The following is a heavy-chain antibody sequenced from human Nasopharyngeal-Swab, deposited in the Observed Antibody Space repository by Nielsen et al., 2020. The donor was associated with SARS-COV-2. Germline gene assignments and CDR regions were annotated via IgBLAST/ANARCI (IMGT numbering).Heavy chain of an antibody. CDR2: INAGNGNT. Sequence: WVRQAPGQRLEWMGWINAGNGNTKYSQKFQGRVTITRDTSASTAYMELSSLRSEDTAVYYCARGVDSVAGDYWGQGTPVTVSS. J-gene: IGHJ4*02. V-gene: IGHV1-3*01. CDR3: ARGVDSVAGDY. D-gene: IGHD6-19*01.